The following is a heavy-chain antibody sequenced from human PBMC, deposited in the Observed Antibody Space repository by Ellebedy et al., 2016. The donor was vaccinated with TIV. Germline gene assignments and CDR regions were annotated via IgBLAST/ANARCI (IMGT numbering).Heavy chain of an antibody. CDR1: GGPFSGYY. CDR3: AGAYLGDPHWFDP. CDR2: LNHSGST. J-gene: IGHJ5*02. Sequence: SQTLSLTCGVYGGPFSGYYWSWIRQPPGKGREWLGELNHSGSTNYNPSVKSRITMSVDTHREQFSLNLSSVTAADTALYFCAGAYLGDPHWFDPWGQGIPVIVSS. V-gene: IGHV4-34*10. D-gene: IGHD3-16*01.